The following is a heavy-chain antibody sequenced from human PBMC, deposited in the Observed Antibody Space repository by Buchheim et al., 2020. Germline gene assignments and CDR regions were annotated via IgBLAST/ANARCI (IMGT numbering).Heavy chain of an antibody. CDR1: GFAFSTYS. D-gene: IGHD3-10*01. CDR3: ARGASSVTGHFDN. V-gene: IGHV3-23*01. Sequence: EVQLLESGGGLVQAGGSLRLSCAASGFAFSTYSMNWVRQAPGKGPEWVSILSANGGEAHYADSVKGRFTISRDNSKDTLYLQLNSLRADDTAVYYCARGASSVTGHFDNWGQGTL. CDR2: LSANGGEA. J-gene: IGHJ4*01.